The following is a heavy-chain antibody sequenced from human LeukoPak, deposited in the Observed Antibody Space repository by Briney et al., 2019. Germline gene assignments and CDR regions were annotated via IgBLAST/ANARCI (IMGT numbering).Heavy chain of an antibody. Sequence: SGGSLRLSCAASGFTFSSCAMHWVRQAPGKGLEWVAVISYDGSNKYYADSVKGRFTISRDNSKNTLYLQMNSLRAEDTAVYYCAKDPRRYLYGSGSYFDYWGQGTLVTVSS. CDR2: ISYDGSNK. CDR1: GFTFSSCA. V-gene: IGHV3-30*04. D-gene: IGHD3-10*01. CDR3: AKDPRRYLYGSGSYFDY. J-gene: IGHJ4*02.